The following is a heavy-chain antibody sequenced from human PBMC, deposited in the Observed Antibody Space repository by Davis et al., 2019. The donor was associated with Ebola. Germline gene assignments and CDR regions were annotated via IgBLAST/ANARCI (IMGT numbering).Heavy chain of an antibody. V-gene: IGHV1-3*01. CDR3: ARASFGYNSGWYADY. CDR2: VHGGNGNT. J-gene: IGHJ4*02. CDR1: GFILTNYA. Sequence: ASVKVSCKASGFILTNYAIHWVRQAAGQRLEWMGWVHGGNGNTKYSQRFQGRVTITTDTSASTVYLDLTSLRSDDTAVFYCARASFGYNSGWYADYWGPGSLVTVSS. D-gene: IGHD6-19*01.